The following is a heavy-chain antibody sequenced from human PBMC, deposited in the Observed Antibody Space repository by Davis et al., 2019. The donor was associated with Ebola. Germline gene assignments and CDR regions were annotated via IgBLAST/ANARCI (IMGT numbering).Heavy chain of an antibody. Sequence: HSQTLSLTCAISGDSVSSAGWNWIRQSPSRGLEWLGRTYYKSKWYNDYAASVKSRITINPDTSKNQLSLQLNSVTPEDTALYYCARGWLRGGMDVWGEGTTVTV. J-gene: IGHJ6*02. CDR3: ARGWLRGGMDV. CDR1: GDSVSSAG. CDR2: TYYKSKWYN. D-gene: IGHD5-18*01. V-gene: IGHV6-1*01.